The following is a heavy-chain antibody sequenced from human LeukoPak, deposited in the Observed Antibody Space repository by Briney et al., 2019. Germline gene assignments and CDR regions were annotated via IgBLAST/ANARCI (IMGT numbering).Heavy chain of an antibody. V-gene: IGHV3-53*01. Sequence: GGSLRLSCAASGFTVSSSYMNWVRQAPGKGLEWVSVIYSSGETYYADSVKGRFTISSNNSRNTLYLQMNSLRAEDTAVYYCARGAAAGMGGHDAFDIWGQGTMVTVSS. J-gene: IGHJ3*02. CDR3: ARGAAAGMGGHDAFDI. D-gene: IGHD6-13*01. CDR2: IYSSGET. CDR1: GFTVSSSY.